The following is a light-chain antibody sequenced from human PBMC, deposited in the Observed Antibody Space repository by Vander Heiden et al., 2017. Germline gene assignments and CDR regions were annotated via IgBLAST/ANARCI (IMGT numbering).Light chain of an antibody. CDR3: GTWETSLSLVYV. CDR1: SSNIGSNY. CDR2: ENN. V-gene: IGLV1-51*02. J-gene: IGLJ1*01. Sequence: QSVLTQPPSVSAAPGQKVTISCSGSSSNIGSNYVSWYRQLPGTAPKVLIYENNKRPSGVPDRFTGSKSGTSATLGITGLQTGDEADYYCGTWETSLSLVYVFGTGTKVTVL.